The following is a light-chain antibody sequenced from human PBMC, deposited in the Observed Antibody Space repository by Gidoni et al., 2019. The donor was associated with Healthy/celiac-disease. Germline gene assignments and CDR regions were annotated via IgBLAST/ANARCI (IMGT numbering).Light chain of an antibody. V-gene: IGKV1-33*01. J-gene: IGKJ2*04. CDR2: DAS. Sequence: DIQMTPSPSSLSASVGDRVTITCQASQDISNYLKWYQQKPGKAPKLLIYDASNFETGVPSRFSGSGSGTDFTFTISSLQPEDIATYYCQQYDNLPCSCXQXTKLEFK. CDR1: QDISNY. CDR3: QQYDNLPCS.